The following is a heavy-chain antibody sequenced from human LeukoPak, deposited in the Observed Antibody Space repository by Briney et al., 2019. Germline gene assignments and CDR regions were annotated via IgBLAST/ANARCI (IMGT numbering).Heavy chain of an antibody. CDR2: ISNTGSAI. J-gene: IGHJ4*02. CDR3: ARDRLPYYDNSGETSPDY. V-gene: IGHV3-11*01. D-gene: IGHD3-22*01. Sequence: PGGSLRLSCAASGFIFSDYYMSWIRQPPGKGLEWISYISNTGSAIYYADSVKGRLTVSRDNAKNSLYLQLNSLRAEDTAVYYCARDRLPYYDNSGETSPDYWGQGTLVTVSS. CDR1: GFIFSDYY.